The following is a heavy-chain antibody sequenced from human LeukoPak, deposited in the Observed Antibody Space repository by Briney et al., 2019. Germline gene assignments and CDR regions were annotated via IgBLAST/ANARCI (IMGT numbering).Heavy chain of an antibody. CDR3: ARTFSETATFDY. V-gene: IGHV4-38-2*01. CDR1: GYSISSGYY. J-gene: IGHJ4*02. CDR2: IYHSGST. Sequence: SETLSLTCAVSGYSISSGYYWGWIRQPPGKGLEWIGSIYHSGSTYYNPSLKSRVTISVDTSKNQFSLKLSSVTAADTAVYYCARTFSETATFDYWGREPWSPSPQ. D-gene: IGHD2-21*02.